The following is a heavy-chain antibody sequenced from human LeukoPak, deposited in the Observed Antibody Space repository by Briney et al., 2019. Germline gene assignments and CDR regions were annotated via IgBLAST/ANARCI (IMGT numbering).Heavy chain of an antibody. CDR2: MNPNSGNT. J-gene: IGHJ5*02. D-gene: IGHD1-26*01. Sequence: ASVKVSCKASGYTFTSYDINWVRQATGQGLEWMGWMNPNSGNTGYAQKFQGRVTITRNTSISTAYMELSSLRSEDTAVYYCARGPPYPKRGGNWFDPWGQGTLVTVSS. V-gene: IGHV1-8*03. CDR1: GYTFTSYD. CDR3: ARGPPYPKRGGNWFDP.